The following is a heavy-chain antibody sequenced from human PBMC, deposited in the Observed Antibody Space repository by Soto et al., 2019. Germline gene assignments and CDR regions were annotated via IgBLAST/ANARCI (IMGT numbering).Heavy chain of an antibody. J-gene: IGHJ4*02. CDR2: ISDSGGDT. V-gene: IGHV3-23*01. Sequence: HPGGSLRLSCAASGFTFSNYAMSWVRQAPGKGLEWVSTISDSGGDTYYADSVKGRFTISRDSSKNTLYLQLNSLRAEDTAVYYCAKRGGPRLYYFHYWGLGTLVTVSS. CDR1: GFTFSNYA. CDR3: AKRGGPRLYYFHY. D-gene: IGHD2-15*01.